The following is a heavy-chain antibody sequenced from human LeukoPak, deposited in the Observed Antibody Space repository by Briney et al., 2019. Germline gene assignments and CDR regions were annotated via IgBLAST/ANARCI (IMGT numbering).Heavy chain of an antibody. Sequence: ASVKVSCKASGYTFTSYAMHWVRQAPGQRLEWMGWINAGNGNTKYSQKFQGRVTITRDTSASTAYMELSSLRSEDTAVYYCARDGVTMVRGVIYYGMDVWGQGTTVTVSS. J-gene: IGHJ6*02. D-gene: IGHD3-10*01. CDR3: ARDGVTMVRGVIYYGMDV. CDR2: INAGNGNT. CDR1: GYTFTSYA. V-gene: IGHV1-3*01.